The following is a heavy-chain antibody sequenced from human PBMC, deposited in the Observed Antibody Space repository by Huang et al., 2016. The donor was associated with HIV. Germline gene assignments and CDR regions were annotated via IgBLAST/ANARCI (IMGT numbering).Heavy chain of an antibody. CDR3: ARQPPTNYYSNDAFDI. V-gene: IGHV5-51*01. D-gene: IGHD3-10*01. CDR2: IYPGDSEV. CDR1: GYSFTSYW. J-gene: IGHJ3*02. Sequence: EVQLVQSGADLEKPGESLKISCKGSGYSFTSYWIGWVRQMPGRGLEWMGIIYPGDSEVRYSPSFRGQVTISADKSISTAYLQWNSLKASDTAIYYCARQPPTNYYSNDAFDIWGQGTRVTVSS.